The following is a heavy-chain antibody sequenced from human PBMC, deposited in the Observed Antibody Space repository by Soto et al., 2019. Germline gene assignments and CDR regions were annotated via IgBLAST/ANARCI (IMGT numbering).Heavy chain of an antibody. D-gene: IGHD3-10*01. CDR3: ARDAPYRDRDWFDP. J-gene: IGHJ5*02. V-gene: IGHV4-59*01. CDR2: IYYSGST. Sequence: PSETLSLTCTVSGGSISSYYRSWIRQPPGKGLEWIGYIYYSGSTNYNPSLKSRVTISVDTSKNQFSLKLSSVTAADTAVYYCARDAPYRDRDWFDPWGQGTLVT. CDR1: GGSISSYY.